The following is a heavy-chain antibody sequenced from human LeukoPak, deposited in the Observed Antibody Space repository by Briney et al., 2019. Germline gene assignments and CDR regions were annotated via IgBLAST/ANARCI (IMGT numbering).Heavy chain of an antibody. Sequence: ASVKVSCKASGYTFTSYGISWVRQAPGQGLEWMGWISAYNGNTNYAQKLQGRVTMTTDTSTSTAYMELRSLRSDDTAVYYCARDLSPRVAVDYYGMDVWGQGTTVTVSS. CDR2: ISAYNGNT. J-gene: IGHJ6*02. V-gene: IGHV1-18*01. CDR3: ARDLSPRVAVDYYGMDV. D-gene: IGHD6-19*01. CDR1: GYTFTSYG.